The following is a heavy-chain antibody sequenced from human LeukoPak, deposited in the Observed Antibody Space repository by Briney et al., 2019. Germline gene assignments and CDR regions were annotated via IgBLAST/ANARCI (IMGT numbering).Heavy chain of an antibody. CDR3: ARLGSSSVGGGWFDP. CDR2: IYYSGST. J-gene: IGHJ5*02. D-gene: IGHD6-6*01. Sequence: SETLSLTCTVSGGSISSSSYYWGWIRKPPGKGLEWIGSIYYSGSTYYNPSLKSRVTISVDTSKNQFSLKLSSVTAADTAVYYCARLGSSSVGGGWFDPWGQGTLVTVSS. V-gene: IGHV4-39*01. CDR1: GGSISSSSYY.